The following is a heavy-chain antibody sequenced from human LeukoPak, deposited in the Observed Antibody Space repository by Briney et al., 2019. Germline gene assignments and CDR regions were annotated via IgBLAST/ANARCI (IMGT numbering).Heavy chain of an antibody. Sequence: GGSLRLSCAASGFTFSSYSMSWVRQAPGKGLEWVSGISGSGGSTYYADSVRGRFTISRDNSKNTLYLQMNSLRAEDTAVYYCAKDLIAAAGTVSAFDIWGQGTMVTVSS. J-gene: IGHJ3*02. D-gene: IGHD6-13*01. CDR1: GFTFSSYS. V-gene: IGHV3-23*01. CDR2: ISGSGGST. CDR3: AKDLIAAAGTVSAFDI.